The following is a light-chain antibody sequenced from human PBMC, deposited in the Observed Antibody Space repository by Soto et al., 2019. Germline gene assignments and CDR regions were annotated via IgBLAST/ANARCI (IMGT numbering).Light chain of an antibody. J-gene: IGLJ2*01. Sequence: QSVLTQPPSVSAAPGQTVTMSCSGSSSNIGNNYVSWYQQLPGTAPTLLIYDNDKRPSGIPDRFSGSKSGTSATLGITGLQTGDEADYYCGTWDSSLSAGIFGGGTKLTVL. CDR2: DND. V-gene: IGLV1-51*01. CDR3: GTWDSSLSAGI. CDR1: SSNIGNNY.